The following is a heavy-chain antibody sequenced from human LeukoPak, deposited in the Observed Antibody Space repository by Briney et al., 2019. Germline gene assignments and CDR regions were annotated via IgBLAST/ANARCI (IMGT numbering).Heavy chain of an antibody. CDR1: GGSISSGGYY. D-gene: IGHD2-2*01. Sequence: SETLSLTCTVSGGSISSGGYYWSWIRQHPGKGLEWIVYIYYSGSTYYNPSLKSRVTISVDTSKNQFSLKLSSVTAADTAVYYCAILPGGVVPAAQGYGMDVWGQGTTVTVSS. CDR3: AILPGGVVPAAQGYGMDV. J-gene: IGHJ6*02. CDR2: IYYSGST. V-gene: IGHV4-31*03.